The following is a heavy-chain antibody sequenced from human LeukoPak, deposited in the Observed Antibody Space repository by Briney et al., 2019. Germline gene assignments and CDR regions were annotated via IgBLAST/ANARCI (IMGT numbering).Heavy chain of an antibody. CDR1: GGSFSGYY. V-gene: IGHV4-34*01. CDR3: ARAGYCSGGSCLDAFDI. Sequence: SETLSLTCAVYGGSFSGYYWSWIRQPPGKGLEWIGEINHSGSTNYNPSLKSRATISVDTSKNQFSLKLSSVTAADTAVYYCARAGYCSGGSCLDAFDIWGQGTMVTVSS. CDR2: INHSGST. D-gene: IGHD2-15*01. J-gene: IGHJ3*02.